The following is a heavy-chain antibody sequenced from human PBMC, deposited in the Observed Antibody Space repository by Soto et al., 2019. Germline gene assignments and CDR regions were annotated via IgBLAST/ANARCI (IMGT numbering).Heavy chain of an antibody. V-gene: IGHV1-18*01. CDR2: ISAYKTNI. D-gene: IGHD3-10*01. CDR1: GYTFPNYG. J-gene: IGHJ4*02. CDR3: VRDLDGSGAYYTDF. Sequence: QVQLVQSGAEVKKPGASVKVSCKTSGYTFPNYGITWVRQAPGQGLEWMGWISAYKTNIKYAQKFQGRVTLTTDTYTSTGYMELRSLRSDDTAIYYCVRDLDGSGAYYTDFWGQGTLVTVSS.